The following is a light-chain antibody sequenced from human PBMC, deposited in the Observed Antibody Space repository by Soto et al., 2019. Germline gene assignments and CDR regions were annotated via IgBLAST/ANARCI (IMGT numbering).Light chain of an antibody. J-gene: IGKJ5*01. V-gene: IGKV2-28*01. CDR3: MQALQTPIT. CDR2: LGS. Sequence: SLPVTPGEPAPLSRRSSQSLLHSNGYNYLDWYLQKPGQSPQLLIYLGSNRASGVPDRFSGSGSGTDFTLKISRVEAEDVGVYYCMQALQTPITFGQGTRLEIK. CDR1: QSLLHSNGYNY.